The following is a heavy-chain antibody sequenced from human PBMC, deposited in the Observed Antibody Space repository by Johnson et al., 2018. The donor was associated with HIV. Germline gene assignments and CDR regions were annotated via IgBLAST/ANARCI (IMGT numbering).Heavy chain of an antibody. Sequence: QVQLVESGGGVVRPGRSLRLSCAASGFSFSDYGMHWVRQAPGKGLEWVAVIWYDGSNKYAVDSVKGRFTISRDNSKKTLYLKMNSLRAEDTALYYCARDRAGFDIWGQGTMVTVSS. CDR1: GFSFSDYG. CDR2: IWYDGSNK. CDR3: ARDRAGFDI. J-gene: IGHJ3*02. D-gene: IGHD6-19*01. V-gene: IGHV3-33*01.